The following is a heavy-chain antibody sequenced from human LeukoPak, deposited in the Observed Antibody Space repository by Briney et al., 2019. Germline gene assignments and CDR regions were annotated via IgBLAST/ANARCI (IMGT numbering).Heavy chain of an antibody. D-gene: IGHD5-12*01. CDR3: ARIPLGYSGAYYFDY. V-gene: IGHV4-4*09. CDR2: ISSSGSV. Sequence: SETLSLTCTVSRGSISGSIRSYYWSWLRQPPGKGLEWIGYISSSGSVNDNPSLRSRVTISVDTSKDQFFLNLSSVSAADTAVYYCARIPLGYSGAYYFDYWGQGTLVTVSP. J-gene: IGHJ4*02. CDR1: RGSISGSIRSYY.